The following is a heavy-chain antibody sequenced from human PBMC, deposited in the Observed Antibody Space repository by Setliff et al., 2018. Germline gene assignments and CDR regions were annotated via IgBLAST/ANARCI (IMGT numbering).Heavy chain of an antibody. D-gene: IGHD3-10*01. Sequence: ASVKVSCKASGYTFTDYYMHWVQQAPGKGLEWMGRVDPEDGHTKYAEKFQRRITISADMSLDIAHMELGSLTSEDTAVYYCTTGLRHGVPYFDLWGQGTLVTVSS. V-gene: IGHV1-69-2*01. J-gene: IGHJ4*02. CDR3: TTGLRHGVPYFDL. CDR2: VDPEDGHT. CDR1: GYTFTDYY.